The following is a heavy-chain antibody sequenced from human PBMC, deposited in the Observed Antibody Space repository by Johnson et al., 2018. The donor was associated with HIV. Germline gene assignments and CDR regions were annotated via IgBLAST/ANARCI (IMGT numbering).Heavy chain of an antibody. CDR3: AKDRGTTRAFDI. Sequence: QVQLVESGGGVVQPGRSLRLSCAASGFTFSSYGMHWVRQAPGNGLEWVAVIWYDGRNKYYEDSVKGRFTISRDNSNLYLDMNSLRAEDTAVYYCAKDRGTTRAFDIWGQGTMVTVSS. J-gene: IGHJ3*02. CDR1: GFTFSSYG. D-gene: IGHD2/OR15-2a*01. V-gene: IGHV3-33*06. CDR2: IWYDGRNK.